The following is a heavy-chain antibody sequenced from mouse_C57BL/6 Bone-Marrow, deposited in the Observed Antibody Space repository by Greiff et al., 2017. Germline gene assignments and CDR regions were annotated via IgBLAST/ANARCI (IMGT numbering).Heavy chain of an antibody. V-gene: IGHV1-61*01. CDR1: GYTFTSYW. D-gene: IGHD1-1*01. J-gene: IGHJ3*01. Sequence: QVQLKQPGAELVRPGSSVKLSCKASGYTFTSYWMDWVKQRPGQGLEWIGNIYPSDSETHYNQKFKDKATLTVDKSSSTAYMQLSSLTSEDSAVYYCAREGVYYYGPFAYWGQGTLVTVSA. CDR3: AREGVYYYGPFAY. CDR2: IYPSDSET.